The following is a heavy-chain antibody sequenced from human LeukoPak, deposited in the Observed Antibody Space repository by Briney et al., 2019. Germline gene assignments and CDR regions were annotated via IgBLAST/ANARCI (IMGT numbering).Heavy chain of an antibody. D-gene: IGHD4-17*01. CDR3: ASGKGDYARD. Sequence: ASVKVSCKASGYTFTGYYMHWVRQAPGQGLEWMGWINPNSGGTNYAQKFQGRVTMTRDTSTSTVYMELSSLRSEDTAVYYCASGKGDYARDWGQGTLVTVSS. J-gene: IGHJ4*02. CDR2: INPNSGGT. CDR1: GYTFTGYY. V-gene: IGHV1-2*02.